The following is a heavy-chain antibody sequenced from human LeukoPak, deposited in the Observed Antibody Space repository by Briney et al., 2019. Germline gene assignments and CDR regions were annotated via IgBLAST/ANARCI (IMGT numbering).Heavy chain of an antibody. Sequence: ASVKVSCKASGFIFTGYYMHWVRQAPGQGLEWMGWINPNSGGTNYAQKFQGRVTMTRDTSISTAYMELSRLRSDDTAVYYCARSEAYCGGDCYSDSAFDIWGQGTMVTVSS. CDR2: INPNSGGT. D-gene: IGHD2-21*02. CDR3: ARSEAYCGGDCYSDSAFDI. J-gene: IGHJ3*02. CDR1: GFIFTGYY. V-gene: IGHV1-2*02.